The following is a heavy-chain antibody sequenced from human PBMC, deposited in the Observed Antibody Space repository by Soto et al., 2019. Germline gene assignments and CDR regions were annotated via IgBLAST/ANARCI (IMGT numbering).Heavy chain of an antibody. CDR1: GGSISSSSYY. CDR2: IYYSGST. J-gene: IGHJ5*02. CDR3: ARLGQQLVKLHWFDP. D-gene: IGHD6-13*01. Sequence: SETLSLTCTVSGGSISSSSYYWGWIRQPPGEGLEWIGSIYYSGSTYDNPSLKSRVTIYVDTSKNQFSLKMSPVTAADAGVYYCARLGQQLVKLHWFDPWCHVTLVTVP. V-gene: IGHV4-39*01.